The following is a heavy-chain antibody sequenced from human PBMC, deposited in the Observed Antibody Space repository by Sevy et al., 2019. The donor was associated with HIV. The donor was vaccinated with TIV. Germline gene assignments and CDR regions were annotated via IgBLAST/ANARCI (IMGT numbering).Heavy chain of an antibody. CDR3: GRGPTLVWEQQTIDY. D-gene: IGHD1-26*01. Sequence: GRSLRLSCAASGFTFSSYWMHWVRQAPGKGLVSVSRIGRDESSTRYADSVKGRFTISRDNAENTVYLQLNSLRAEDTAVYYCGRGPTLVWEQQTIDYWGQGTLVTVSS. CDR1: GFTFSSYW. CDR2: IGRDESST. J-gene: IGHJ4*02. V-gene: IGHV3-74*01.